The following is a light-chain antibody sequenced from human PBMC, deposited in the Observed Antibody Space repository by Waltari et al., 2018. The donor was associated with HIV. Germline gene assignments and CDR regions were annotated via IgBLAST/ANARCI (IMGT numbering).Light chain of an antibody. CDR2: QDN. Sequence: SYELTQPPSVSVSPGQTASITCSGDKLGDKYACWYQQKPGQSPVLVIYQDNKRPSGIPWRFPGSNSGNTATLTISGTQAMDEADYYCQAWDSSTPVVFGGGTKLTVL. CDR3: QAWDSSTPVV. CDR1: KLGDKY. J-gene: IGLJ2*01. V-gene: IGLV3-1*01.